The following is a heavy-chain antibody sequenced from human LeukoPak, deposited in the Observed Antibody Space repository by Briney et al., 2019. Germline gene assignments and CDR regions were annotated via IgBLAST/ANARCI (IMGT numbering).Heavy chain of an antibody. Sequence: SETLSLTCTVSGGSISSRNYYWGWIRQPPGKGLEWIGGVYYTGTTYSNPSLKSRVTISVDTSKNQFSLKLSSVTAADTAVYYCASDSSGYYYYFDYWGQGTLVTVSS. J-gene: IGHJ4*02. CDR2: VYYTGTT. CDR1: GGSISSRNYY. V-gene: IGHV4-39*07. CDR3: ASDSSGYYYYFDY. D-gene: IGHD3-22*01.